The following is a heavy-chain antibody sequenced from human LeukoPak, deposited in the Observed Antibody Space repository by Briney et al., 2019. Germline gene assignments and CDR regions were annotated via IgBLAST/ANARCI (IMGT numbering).Heavy chain of an antibody. V-gene: IGHV4-59*08. CDR3: ARVEKTTFYYYMDV. CDR2: IYYSGST. D-gene: IGHD2/OR15-2a*01. J-gene: IGHJ6*03. CDR1: GGSISSYY. Sequence: KPSETLSLTCTVSGGSISSYYWSWIRQPPGKGLEWIGYIYYSGSTNYNPSLKSRVTISVDTSKNQFSLNLNSVTAADTAVYYCARVEKTTFYYYMDVWGRGTTVTVSS.